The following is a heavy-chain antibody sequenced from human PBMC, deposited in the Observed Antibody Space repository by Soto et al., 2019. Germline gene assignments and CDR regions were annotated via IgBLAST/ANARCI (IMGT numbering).Heavy chain of an antibody. V-gene: IGHV3-74*01. CDR3: ARGRDYYGSGSYGP. CDR2: INSDGSST. Sequence: GGSLRLSCAASGFAFSSYSMHWVRQTPRKGLVWVSRINSDGSSTTYADSVKGRFTISRDNAKNTLYLQMNSLRAEDTAVYYCARGRDYYGSGSYGPWGQGTLVTVSS. CDR1: GFAFSSYS. D-gene: IGHD3-10*01. J-gene: IGHJ5*02.